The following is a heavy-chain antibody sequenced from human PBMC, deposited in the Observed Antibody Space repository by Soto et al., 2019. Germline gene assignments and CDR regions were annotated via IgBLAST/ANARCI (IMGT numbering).Heavy chain of an antibody. Sequence: GGSLRLSCAASGFTFSSYLMIWVRQAPGKGLEWVANIKKDGSENPHLDYVQGRLTISRDNAKKSLYLQMNSLTAEDTAVYSCARGITIFGVVIPNYWGQGTLVTVSS. D-gene: IGHD3-3*01. CDR3: ARGITIFGVVIPNY. CDR2: IKKDGSEN. V-gene: IGHV3-7*01. J-gene: IGHJ4*02. CDR1: GFTFSSYL.